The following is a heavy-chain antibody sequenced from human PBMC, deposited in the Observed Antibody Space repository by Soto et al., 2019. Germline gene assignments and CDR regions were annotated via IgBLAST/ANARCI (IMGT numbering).Heavy chain of an antibody. V-gene: IGHV1-69*13. D-gene: IGHD5-18*01. CDR1: AGTFSSYA. CDR3: ARVSVQLWLLDY. J-gene: IGHJ4*02. CDR2: IIPIFGTA. Sequence: SVKVSCKASAGTFSSYAISWVRQAPGQGLEWMGGIIPIFGTANYAQKFQGRVTITADESTSTAYMELSSLRSEDTAVYYCARVSVQLWLLDYWGQGTLVTVSS.